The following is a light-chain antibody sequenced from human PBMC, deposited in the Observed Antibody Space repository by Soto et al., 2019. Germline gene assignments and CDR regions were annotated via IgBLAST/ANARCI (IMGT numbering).Light chain of an antibody. Sequence: AIRMTQSPSSFSASTGDRVTITCRASQGISSYLVWYQQKPGKAPKLLIYAASTLQSGVPSRFSGSGSGTDFTLTISCLQSEDFATYYCQQYYSYLYTFGQGTKLEIK. V-gene: IGKV1-8*01. J-gene: IGKJ2*01. CDR3: QQYYSYLYT. CDR1: QGISSY. CDR2: AAS.